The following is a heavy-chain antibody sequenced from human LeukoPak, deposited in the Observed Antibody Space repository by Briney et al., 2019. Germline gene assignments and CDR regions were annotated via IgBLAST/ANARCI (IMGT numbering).Heavy chain of an antibody. CDR3: AKSFSETERATITAY. J-gene: IGHJ4*02. Sequence: SETLSLTCTVSGGFISSYYWSWIRQPPGKGLEWIGYFYYSGSTNYNPSLKSRVTISVDTSKNQFSLKLSSVTAADTAIYYCAKSFSETERATITAYWGQGTLVTVSS. D-gene: IGHD5-24*01. CDR2: FYYSGST. CDR1: GGFISSYY. V-gene: IGHV4-59*01.